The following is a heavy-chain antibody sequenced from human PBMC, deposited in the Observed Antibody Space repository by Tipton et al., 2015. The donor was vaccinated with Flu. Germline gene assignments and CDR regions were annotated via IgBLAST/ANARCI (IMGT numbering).Heavy chain of an antibody. V-gene: IGHV4-39*07. Sequence: TLSLTCTVSGDSISSSSYYWGWIRQPPGKGLEWIGSIYYSGSTYYNPSLKSRVTISVDTSKNQFSLRLSSVTAADTAVYYCAREGRREQLALDYWGQGNLVT. CDR2: IYYSGST. CDR3: AREGRREQLALDY. D-gene: IGHD6-6*01. CDR1: GDSISSSSYY. J-gene: IGHJ4*02.